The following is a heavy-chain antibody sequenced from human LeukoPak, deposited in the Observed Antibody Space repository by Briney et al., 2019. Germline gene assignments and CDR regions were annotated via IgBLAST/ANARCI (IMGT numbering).Heavy chain of an antibody. CDR3: ARDRVAVAGHYDY. J-gene: IGHJ4*02. V-gene: IGHV3-21*01. D-gene: IGHD6-19*01. CDR1: GFTFSSYS. CDR2: ISSSSSYI. Sequence: PGGSLRLSCAASGFTFSSYSMNWVRQAPGKGLEWVSSISSSSSYIYYADSVKGRFTIFRDNAKNSLYLQMNSLRAEDTAVYYCARDRVAVAGHYDYWGQGTLVTVSS.